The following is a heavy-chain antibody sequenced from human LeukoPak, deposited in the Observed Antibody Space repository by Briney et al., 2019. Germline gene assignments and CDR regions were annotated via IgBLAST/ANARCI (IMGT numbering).Heavy chain of an antibody. V-gene: IGHV4-34*01. Sequence: PSETLSLTCAVYGESFSDHYWTWIRQSPGKGLEWIGEIHHGGTTNYNPSSKSRVALSLDTSKNQFSLRLSFVTAADTALYYCARRSYNLSWRSNRYYFDYWGRGTLVTVSS. CDR1: GESFSDHY. J-gene: IGHJ4*02. CDR3: ARRSYNLSWRSNRYYFDY. CDR2: IHHGGTT. D-gene: IGHD1-14*01.